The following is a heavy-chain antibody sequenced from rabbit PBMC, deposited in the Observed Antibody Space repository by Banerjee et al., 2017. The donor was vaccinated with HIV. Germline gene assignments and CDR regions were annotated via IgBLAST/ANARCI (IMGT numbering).Heavy chain of an antibody. CDR3: AREEGSSYLFNL. Sequence: QSLEESGGDLVKPGASLTLTCTASGFSFISNAMCWVRQAPGKGLEWIACIYSGSGGNAYYASWAKGRFTISKTSSTTVTLQMTSLTAADTATYFCAREEGSSYLFNLWGPGTLVTVS. D-gene: IGHD8-1*01. CDR1: GFSFISNA. CDR2: IYSGSGGNA. J-gene: IGHJ4*01. V-gene: IGHV1S40*01.